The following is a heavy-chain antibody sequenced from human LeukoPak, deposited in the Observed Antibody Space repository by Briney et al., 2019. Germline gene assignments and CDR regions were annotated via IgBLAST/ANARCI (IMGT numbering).Heavy chain of an antibody. CDR3: ARDLTRDYDFDY. D-gene: IGHD4-17*01. V-gene: IGHV3-66*02. Sequence: GGSLRLSCAASGFTVSSNYMSWVRQAPGKGLEWVSVIYSGGSTYYADSVKGRFTISRDNSKNTLYLQMNSLRAEDTAVYYCARDLTRDYDFDYWGQGTLVTVSS. J-gene: IGHJ4*02. CDR2: IYSGGST. CDR1: GFTVSSNY.